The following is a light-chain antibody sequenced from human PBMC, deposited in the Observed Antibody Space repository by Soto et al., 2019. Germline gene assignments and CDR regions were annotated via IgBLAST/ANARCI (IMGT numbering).Light chain of an antibody. V-gene: IGKV1-6*01. CDR1: QGIRND. CDR3: LQKYCYPFT. Sequence: AIQMTQSPSSLSASVGERVTITCRASQGIRNDLDWFQQKPGKAPKLLIYAASNLQSGLRARFIGSGSGTDFTLTISSLQPEEFATDYWLQKYCYPFTFGLGTKVDI. CDR2: AAS. J-gene: IGKJ3*01.